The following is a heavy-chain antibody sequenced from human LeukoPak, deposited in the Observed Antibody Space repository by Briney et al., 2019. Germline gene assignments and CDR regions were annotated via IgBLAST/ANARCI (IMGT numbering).Heavy chain of an antibody. V-gene: IGHV3-30*04. CDR2: ISYDGSNK. D-gene: IGHD6-13*01. CDR3: AKDTTHRIAAAAYYYYGMDV. J-gene: IGHJ6*02. CDR1: GFTFSSYA. Sequence: GGSLRLSCAASGFTFSSYAMHWVRQAPGKGLEWVAVISYDGSNKYYADSVKGRFTISRDNSKNTLYLQMNSLRAEDTAVYYCAKDTTHRIAAAAYYYYGMDVWGQGTTVTVSS.